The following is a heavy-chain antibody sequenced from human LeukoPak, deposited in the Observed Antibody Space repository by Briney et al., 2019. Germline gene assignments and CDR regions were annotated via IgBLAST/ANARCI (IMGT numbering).Heavy chain of an antibody. CDR1: GGSISSYY. Sequence: KSSETLSLTCTVSGGSISSYYWSWIRQPPGKGLEWIGYIYYSGSTNYNPSLKSRVTISVDTSKNQFSLKLSSVTAADTAVYYCARIPITMIRDWYFDLWGRGTLVTVSS. J-gene: IGHJ2*01. D-gene: IGHD3-22*01. CDR3: ARIPITMIRDWYFDL. V-gene: IGHV4-59*08. CDR2: IYYSGST.